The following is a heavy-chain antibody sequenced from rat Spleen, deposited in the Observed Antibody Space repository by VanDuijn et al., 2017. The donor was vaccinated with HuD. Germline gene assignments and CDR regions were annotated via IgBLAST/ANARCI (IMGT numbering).Heavy chain of an antibody. V-gene: IGHV2-72*01. CDR3: ARHDYSGDVDFEY. Sequence: QVQLKESGPGLVQPSQTLSLSCTVSGFSLTTYDVSWVRQPPGKSLVWMGTIWAGGGINYNSAVQSRLSISRDTSKSQVFLKMNSLQPEDTGTYYCARHDYSGDVDFEYWGQGVMVTVSS. CDR1: GFSLTTYD. CDR2: IWAGGGI. D-gene: IGHD1-1*01. J-gene: IGHJ2*01.